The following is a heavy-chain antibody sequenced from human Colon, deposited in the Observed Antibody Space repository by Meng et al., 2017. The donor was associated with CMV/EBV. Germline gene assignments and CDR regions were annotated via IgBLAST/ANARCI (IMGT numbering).Heavy chain of an antibody. Sequence: VQRVRAGAEGQKPGASVKVSCKASGYSFTGYYMHWVRQAPGKGLEWMGWINPNSGGTNYAQKFQGRVTMTRDTSISTAYMELSRLRSDDTAVYYCARDLRVWFGEFKNWGQGTLVTVSS. D-gene: IGHD3-10*01. CDR3: ARDLRVWFGEFKN. CDR2: INPNSGGT. CDR1: GYSFTGYY. V-gene: IGHV1-2*02. J-gene: IGHJ4*02.